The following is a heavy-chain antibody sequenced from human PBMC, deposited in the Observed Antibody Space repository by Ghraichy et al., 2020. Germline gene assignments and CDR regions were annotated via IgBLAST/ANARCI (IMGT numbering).Heavy chain of an antibody. CDR1: GFIFSGYA. Sequence: GGSLRLSCAASGFIFSGYAMTWVRQAPGKGLEWVSGISGSGGNTYYADSVKGRFTISRDNSMTTLYLQMSSLRAEDTAIYYCAKEDVVSATPFSWGQGTLVTLSS. J-gene: IGHJ4*02. D-gene: IGHD2/OR15-2a*01. V-gene: IGHV3-23*01. CDR3: AKEDVVSATPFS. CDR2: ISGSGGNT.